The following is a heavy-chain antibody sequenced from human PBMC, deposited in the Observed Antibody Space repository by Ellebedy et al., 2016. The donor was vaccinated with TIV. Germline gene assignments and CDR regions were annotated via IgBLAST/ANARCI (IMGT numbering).Heavy chain of an antibody. D-gene: IGHD1-1*01. Sequence: MPSETLSLTCTVSGGSISSSSFYWGWIRQPPGTGLEWIGNIYYSGTTYYSPSLKSRVTISVDTSKNQFSLNLNSVTAADTAVYYCARVLRGGRAGDYFDYWGQGTLVTVSS. CDR2: IYYSGTT. V-gene: IGHV4-39*07. CDR1: GGSISSSSFY. J-gene: IGHJ4*02. CDR3: ARVLRGGRAGDYFDY.